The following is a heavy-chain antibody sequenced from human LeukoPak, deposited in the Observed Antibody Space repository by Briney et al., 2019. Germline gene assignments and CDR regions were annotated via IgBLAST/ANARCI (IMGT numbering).Heavy chain of an antibody. D-gene: IGHD3-3*01. CDR2: IWYDGSNK. CDR1: GFTFSSYG. Sequence: QSGGSLRLSCAASGFTFSSYGMHWVRQAPGKGLEWVAVIWYDGSNKYYADSVKGRFTISRDNSKNTLYLQMNSLRAEDTAVYYCAKGPFDFWSGYYSYGLRLARSDWFDPWGQGTLVTVSS. V-gene: IGHV3-33*06. CDR3: AKGPFDFWSGYYSYGLRLARSDWFDP. J-gene: IGHJ5*02.